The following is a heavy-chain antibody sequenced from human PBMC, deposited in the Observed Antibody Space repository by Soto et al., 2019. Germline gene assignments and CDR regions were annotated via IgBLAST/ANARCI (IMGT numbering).Heavy chain of an antibody. CDR1: ADTFTSYY. J-gene: IGHJ4*02. CDR2: IIPIFGTA. D-gene: IGHD3-22*01. CDR3: ARDPYYDSSGYYSGPFDY. V-gene: IGHV1-69*13. Sequence: SVKVSCKAPADTFTSYYINWVRQAPGQGLEWMGGIIPIFGTANYAQKFQGRVTITADESTSTAYMELSSLRSEDTAVYYCARDPYYDSSGYYSGPFDYWGQGTLVTVSS.